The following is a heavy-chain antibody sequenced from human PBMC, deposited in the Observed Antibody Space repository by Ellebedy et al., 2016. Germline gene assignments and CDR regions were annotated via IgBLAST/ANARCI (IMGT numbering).Heavy chain of an antibody. Sequence: GGSLRLSXAASGFIFSDYYMSWIRQAPGKGLEWISYINNSGNTTYYADSVKGRFTISRDNAKNSLYLQMDSLRAEDTAVYYCAREDHWVNDYWGQGTLVTVSS. CDR1: GFIFSDYY. CDR2: INNSGNTT. J-gene: IGHJ4*02. D-gene: IGHD7-27*01. V-gene: IGHV3-11*04. CDR3: AREDHWVNDY.